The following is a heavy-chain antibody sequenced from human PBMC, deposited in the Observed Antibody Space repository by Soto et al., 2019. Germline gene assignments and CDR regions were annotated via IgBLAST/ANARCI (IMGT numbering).Heavy chain of an antibody. CDR2: ISAYNGNT. CDR1: GYTFTSYG. D-gene: IGHD3-10*01. V-gene: IGHV1-18*01. Sequence: ASVKVSCKASGYTFTSYGISWVRQAPGQGLEWMGWISAYNGNTNYAQKLQGRVTMTTDTSTSTAYMELRSLRSDDTAVYYCASNGPGITMVRGVIITRINYYYGMDVWGQGTTVTVSS. J-gene: IGHJ6*02. CDR3: ASNGPGITMVRGVIITRINYYYGMDV.